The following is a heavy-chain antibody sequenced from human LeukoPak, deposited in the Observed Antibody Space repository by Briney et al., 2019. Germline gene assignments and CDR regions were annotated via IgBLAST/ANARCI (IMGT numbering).Heavy chain of an antibody. J-gene: IGHJ3*02. CDR2: IWYDGSNK. V-gene: IGHV3-33*06. CDR3: AKARRRSKLELASGGFDI. CDR1: GFTFSSYG. D-gene: IGHD1-7*01. Sequence: GASLRLSCAASGFTFSSYGMRRVRQPPGKGLEWVAVIWYDGSNKYYADTVKGRITISRDNSKNTLYLKMNSLRAEATAVYYCAKARRRSKLELASGGFDIWGQGTMVTVSS.